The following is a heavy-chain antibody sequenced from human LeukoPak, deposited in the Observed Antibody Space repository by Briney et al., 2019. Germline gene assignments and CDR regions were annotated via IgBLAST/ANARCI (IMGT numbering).Heavy chain of an antibody. CDR2: MNPNSGNT. Sequence: ASVKVSCKASGYTFTSYDINWVRQATGQGLEWMGWMNPNSGNTGYAQKFRGRVTMTRNTSISTAYMELSSLRSEDTAVYYCARGYGSGSWSYYYYYYGMDVWGQGTTVTVSS. J-gene: IGHJ6*02. V-gene: IGHV1-8*01. CDR1: GYTFTSYD. D-gene: IGHD3-10*01. CDR3: ARGYGSGSWSYYYYYYGMDV.